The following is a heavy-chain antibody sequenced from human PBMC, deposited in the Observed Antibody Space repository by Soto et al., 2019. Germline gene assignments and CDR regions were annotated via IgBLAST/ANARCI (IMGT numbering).Heavy chain of an antibody. J-gene: IGHJ3*02. CDR3: ARVLVAAYLNAFDI. D-gene: IGHD2-15*01. V-gene: IGHV1-18*01. Sequence: ASVKVSCKASGYTFINYGISWVRQAPGQGLEWMGWISPSNGNPNYAQKLQGRVTMTTDTSTSTVYMDLRSLRSDDTAVYYCARVLVAAYLNAFDIWGQGTMVTVSS. CDR2: ISPSNGNP. CDR1: GYTFINYG.